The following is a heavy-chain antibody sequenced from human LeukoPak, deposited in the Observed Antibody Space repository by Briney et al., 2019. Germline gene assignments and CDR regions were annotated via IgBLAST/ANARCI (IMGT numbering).Heavy chain of an antibody. CDR1: GGSISSYY. Sequence: TETLSLTCTVSGGSISSYYWSWIRQPPGKGLEWIGYIYYSGSTNYNPSLKSRVTISVDTSKNQFSLKLSSVTAADTAVYYCARGLLRYSSGIDYLGQGTLVTVSS. D-gene: IGHD6-19*01. CDR3: ARGLLRYSSGIDY. CDR2: IYYSGST. J-gene: IGHJ4*02. V-gene: IGHV4-59*01.